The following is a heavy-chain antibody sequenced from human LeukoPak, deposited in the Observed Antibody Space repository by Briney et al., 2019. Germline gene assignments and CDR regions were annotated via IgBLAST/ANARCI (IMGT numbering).Heavy chain of an antibody. CDR2: IYYSGST. CDR3: ARGGGSTDYYDSSGYF. J-gene: IGHJ4*02. Sequence: SETLSLTCTVSGGSIRSYYWSWIRQPPRKGLEWIGHIYYSGSTNYNPSLKSRVTISVDTSKNQFSLKLSSVTAADTAVYYCARGGGSTDYYDSSGYFWGQGTLVTVSS. CDR1: GGSIRSYY. D-gene: IGHD3-22*01. V-gene: IGHV4-59*01.